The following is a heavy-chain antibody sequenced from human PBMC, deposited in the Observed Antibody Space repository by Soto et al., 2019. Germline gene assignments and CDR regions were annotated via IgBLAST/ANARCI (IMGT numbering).Heavy chain of an antibody. CDR3: GKTPGAFSPIVIPNGFDP. Sequence: PSETLSLTCTVSGGSVTCGDCCWSWIRQRPGKGLEWIGCIYNSGNTYYNPSLHSRFIISQDTSKDQFSLRLNSLTAADSAIYYCGKTPGAFSPIVIPNGFDPWGQGILVT. J-gene: IGHJ5*02. CDR1: GGSVTCGDCC. CDR2: IYNSGNT. D-gene: IGHD2-8*01. V-gene: IGHV4-31*03.